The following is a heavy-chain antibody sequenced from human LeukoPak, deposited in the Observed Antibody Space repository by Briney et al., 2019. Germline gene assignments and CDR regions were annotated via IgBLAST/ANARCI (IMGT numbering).Heavy chain of an antibody. J-gene: IGHJ4*02. CDR3: ARDEGGVLRYFAAPNFDY. CDR2: IYIGGST. D-gene: IGHD3-9*01. Sequence: GGSLRLSCAASGFTVSSNYMSWVRQAPGKGLEWVSVIYIGGSTYYADSVKGRFTISRDNSKNTLYLQMNSLRAEDTAVYYCARDEGGVLRYFAAPNFDYWGQGTLVTVSS. V-gene: IGHV3-66*01. CDR1: GFTVSSNY.